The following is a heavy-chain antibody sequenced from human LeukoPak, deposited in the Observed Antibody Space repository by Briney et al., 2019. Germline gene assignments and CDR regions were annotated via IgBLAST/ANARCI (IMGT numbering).Heavy chain of an antibody. CDR3: ARLVPALGELSYFDY. D-gene: IGHD3-16*02. Sequence: GASVPVSCKASGYPFTSSAINWGRQATGQALQLIGSMNPNSGNTGYAQKFQGRVTITRNTSISTAYMELSSLRSEDTAVYYCARLVPALGELSYFDYWGQGTLVTVSS. J-gene: IGHJ4*02. CDR1: GYPFTSSA. V-gene: IGHV1-8*03. CDR2: MNPNSGNT.